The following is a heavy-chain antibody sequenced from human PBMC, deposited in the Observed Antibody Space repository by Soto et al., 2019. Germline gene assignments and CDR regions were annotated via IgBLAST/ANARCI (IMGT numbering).Heavy chain of an antibody. V-gene: IGHV1-69*02. CDR2: IIPILGIA. Sequence: ASVKVSCKASGGTFSSYTISWVRQAPGQGLEWMGRIIPILGIANYAQKFQGRVTITADKSTSTAYMELSSLRSEDTAVYYCARAGRITIFGVVTPSDLDYWGQGTLVTVSS. CDR3: ARAGRITIFGVVTPSDLDY. CDR1: GGTFSSYT. J-gene: IGHJ4*02. D-gene: IGHD3-3*01.